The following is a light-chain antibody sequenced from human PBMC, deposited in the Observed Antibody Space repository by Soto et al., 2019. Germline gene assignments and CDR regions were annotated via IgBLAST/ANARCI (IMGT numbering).Light chain of an antibody. Sequence: IQVAHSPSSLSSSVVYRFTITCRASQSISSYLNWYQQKPGKAPKRLIYDASTLDTGVPSRFSGSGSGTHFTFTISSLQPEDIATYHCQQFNNLPITFGQGTKVDIK. V-gene: IGKV1-33*01. CDR1: QSISSY. J-gene: IGKJ1*01. CDR2: DAS. CDR3: QQFNNLPIT.